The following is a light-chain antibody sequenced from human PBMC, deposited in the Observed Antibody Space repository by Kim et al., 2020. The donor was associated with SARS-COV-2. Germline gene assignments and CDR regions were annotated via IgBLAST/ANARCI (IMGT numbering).Light chain of an antibody. CDR2: SNN. CDR1: SSNIGSNT. Sequence: ELTQPPSASGTPGQRVTISCSGSSSNIGSNTVNWYQQLPGTAPKLLIYSNNQRPSGVPDRFSGSKSGTSASLAISGLQSEDEADYYCASWDDSLNGPVFGGGTQLTVL. CDR3: ASWDDSLNGPV. J-gene: IGLJ2*01. V-gene: IGLV1-44*01.